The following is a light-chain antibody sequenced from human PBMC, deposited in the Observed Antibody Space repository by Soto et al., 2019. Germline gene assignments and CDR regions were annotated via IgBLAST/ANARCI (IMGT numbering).Light chain of an antibody. CDR2: DVS. CDR1: SSDVGGYNY. V-gene: IGLV2-14*01. J-gene: IGLJ1*01. Sequence: QSALTKPASVSGSPGQSIAISCTGTSSDVGGYNYVSWYQQHPGKAPKLTIYDVSNRPSGVSDRFSGSKSGNTASLTISGLQAEDEADYYCSSYTTSSTYVFGTGTKVTVL. CDR3: SSYTTSSTYV.